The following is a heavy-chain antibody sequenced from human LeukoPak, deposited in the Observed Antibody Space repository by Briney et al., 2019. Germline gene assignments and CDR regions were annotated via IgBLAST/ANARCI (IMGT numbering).Heavy chain of an antibody. CDR3: ARITTGTIDY. CDR2: IYSGGST. CDR1: GFTVSSNY. D-gene: IGHD1-1*01. Sequence: GGSLRLSCAASGFTVSSNYMTWVRQAPGKGLEWVSVIYSGGSTCCADSVKGRFTISRDNSKNTLYLQMNSLRAEDTAVYYCARITTGTIDYWGQGTLVTVSS. J-gene: IGHJ4*02. V-gene: IGHV3-53*01.